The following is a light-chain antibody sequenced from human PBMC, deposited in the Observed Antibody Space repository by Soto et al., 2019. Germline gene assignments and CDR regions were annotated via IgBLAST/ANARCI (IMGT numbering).Light chain of an antibody. CDR3: QQYNSYPWT. Sequence: DIQMTQSPSTLSASVGDRVTITCRASQSISSWLAWYQQKPGKAPKLLIYKASGLESGVPPRFSGSGSGTEFTLTISSLQPDDFATYYCQQYNSYPWTFGQGTKVEIK. V-gene: IGKV1-5*03. CDR1: QSISSW. J-gene: IGKJ1*01. CDR2: KAS.